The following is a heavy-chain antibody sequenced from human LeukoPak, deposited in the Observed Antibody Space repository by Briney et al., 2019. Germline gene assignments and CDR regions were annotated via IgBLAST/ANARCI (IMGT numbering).Heavy chain of an antibody. CDR1: DSRFSTYW. CDR3: ARSDSSNRDAFDL. J-gene: IGHJ3*01. Sequence: GESLQISCKAFDSRFSTYWIAWVRQMPGKGLELMGIIDPGDSDTIYSPSFQGRVTISADKSIITASLQWSNLKASDTAMYYCARSDSSNRDAFDLWGQGTMVTVSS. D-gene: IGHD3-22*01. V-gene: IGHV5-51*01. CDR2: IDPGDSDT.